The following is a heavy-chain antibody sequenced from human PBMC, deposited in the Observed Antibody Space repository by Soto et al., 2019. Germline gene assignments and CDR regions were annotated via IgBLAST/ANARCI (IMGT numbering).Heavy chain of an antibody. J-gene: IGHJ4*02. V-gene: IGHV1-46*01. CDR1: GYTFTSYY. Sequence: QVQLVQSGAEVKKPGASVKVSCKASGYTFTSYYMHWVRQAPGQGLDWMGTINPSGGSTTYAQKLQGRVTMNRDTSKSTVYMELSRLRSEGTAGYYCARPFYCSSTSCYSFFDNWGQGTLVPVSS. D-gene: IGHD2-2*01. CDR2: INPSGGST. CDR3: ARPFYCSSTSCYSFFDN.